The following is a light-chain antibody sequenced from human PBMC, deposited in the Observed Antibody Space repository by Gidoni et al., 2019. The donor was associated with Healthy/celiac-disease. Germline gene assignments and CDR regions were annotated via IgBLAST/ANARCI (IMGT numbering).Light chain of an antibody. Sequence: QSALTPTASVSGSPGQSITISCTGTSSDFGSYNLVSWYQQHPGKAPKLMIYEVSKRPSGVSNRFSGSKSGNTASLTISGLQAEDEADYYCCSYAGSSTVVFGGGTKLTVL. CDR3: CSYAGSSTVV. J-gene: IGLJ2*01. CDR1: SSDFGSYNL. V-gene: IGLV2-23*02. CDR2: EVS.